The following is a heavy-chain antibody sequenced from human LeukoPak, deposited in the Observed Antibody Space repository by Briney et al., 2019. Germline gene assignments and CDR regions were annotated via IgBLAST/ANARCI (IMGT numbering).Heavy chain of an antibody. J-gene: IGHJ4*02. CDR3: ARWRTAKTGFDY. CDR1: GGFISSNSYY. Sequence: SETLSLTCTVSGGFISSNSYYWGWIRQPPGKGLEWIGSIYYSGSPYYNPSLKSRVTISVDTSKNQFSLKVSSVTAADTAVYYCARWRTAKTGFDYWGQGTLVTVSS. CDR2: IYYSGSP. D-gene: IGHD1-1*01. V-gene: IGHV4-39*01.